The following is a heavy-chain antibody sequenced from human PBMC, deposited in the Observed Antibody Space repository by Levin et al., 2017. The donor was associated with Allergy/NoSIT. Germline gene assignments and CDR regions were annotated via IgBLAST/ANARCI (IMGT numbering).Heavy chain of an antibody. CDR3: ARTSVPDVDTAMVWSVRPREGEFDY. CDR2: IDWDDDK. CDR1: GFSLSTSGMC. J-gene: IGHJ4*02. V-gene: IGHV2-70*11. Sequence: QTLSLTCTFSGFSLSTSGMCVSWIRQPPGKALEWLARIDWDDDKYYSTSLKTRLTISKDTSKNQVVLTMTNMDPVDTATYYCARTSVPDVDTAMVWSVRPREGEFDYWGQGTLVTVSS. D-gene: IGHD5-18*01.